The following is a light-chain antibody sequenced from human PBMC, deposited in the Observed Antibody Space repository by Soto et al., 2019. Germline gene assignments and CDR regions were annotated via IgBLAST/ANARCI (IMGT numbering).Light chain of an antibody. V-gene: IGKV2-30*02. Sequence: VMTQSPRSLPVTPGEPSWISCRSRQSLLHSHGYNYLDWFQQRPVQSPRRLLFEVSKRHSGVPDRFSGSGSGTDFTLKISRVEAEDVGVYYCMQGSHWPLTFGGGTKV. CDR3: MQGSHWPLT. CDR2: EVS. CDR1: QSLLHSHGYNY. J-gene: IGKJ4*01.